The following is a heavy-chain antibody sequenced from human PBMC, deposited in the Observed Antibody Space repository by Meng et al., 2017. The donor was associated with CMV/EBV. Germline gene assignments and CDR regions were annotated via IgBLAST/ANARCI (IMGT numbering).Heavy chain of an antibody. J-gene: IGHJ6*02. Sequence: GESLKISCAASGFTVSSNYMSWVRQAPGKGLEWVSSISSSSSYIYYADSVKGRFTISRDNAKNSLYLQMNSLRAEDTAVYYCARSTKVVVPAAIHYYYGMDVWGQGTTVTVSS. V-gene: IGHV3-21*01. CDR3: ARSTKVVVPAAIHYYYGMDV. D-gene: IGHD2-2*01. CDR2: ISSSSSYI. CDR1: GFTVSSNY.